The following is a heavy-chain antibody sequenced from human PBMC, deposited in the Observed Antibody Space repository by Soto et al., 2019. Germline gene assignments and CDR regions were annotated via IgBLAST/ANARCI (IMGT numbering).Heavy chain of an antibody. D-gene: IGHD4-17*01. CDR1: GFTFSSYA. J-gene: IGHJ6*02. CDR3: AKAHTVTTSPIYYYYYGMDV. CDR2: ISGSGGST. V-gene: IGHV3-23*01. Sequence: PGGSLRLSCAASGFTFSSYAMSWVRQAPGKGLEWVSAISGSGGSTYYADSVKGRFTISRDNSKNTLYLQMNSLRAEDTAVYYCAKAHTVTTSPIYYYYYGMDVWGQGTTVTVSS.